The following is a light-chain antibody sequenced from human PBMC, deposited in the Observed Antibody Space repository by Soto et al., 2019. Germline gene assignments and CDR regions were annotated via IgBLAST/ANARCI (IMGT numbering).Light chain of an antibody. CDR3: QQSYSSPPT. V-gene: IGKV1-39*01. CDR2: AAS. Sequence: DLQMTQSPSSLSASVGDRVTITCRASQTTSNYLHWYQQKPGKVPKLLIAAASSLQSGVPSRFSGRGSGTDFTLTISSLQPEDVATYYCQQSYSSPPTFGGGTKVEIK. J-gene: IGKJ4*01. CDR1: QTTSNY.